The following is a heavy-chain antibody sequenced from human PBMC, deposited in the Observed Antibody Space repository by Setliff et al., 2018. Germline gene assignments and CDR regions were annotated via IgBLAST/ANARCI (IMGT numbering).Heavy chain of an antibody. J-gene: IGHJ6*01. V-gene: IGHV1-46*01. D-gene: IGHD3-22*01. Sequence: ASVKVSCKTSGYSFTSHYMHWVRQAPGQGLEWMGIINPGGHTKNVQEFQGRVTMTTDTTTSTAYMELRSLRSDDTAVYYCARERAYDGINYYGMDVWGQGTTVTVSS. CDR3: ARERAYDGINYYGMDV. CDR2: INPGGHT. CDR1: GYSFTSHY.